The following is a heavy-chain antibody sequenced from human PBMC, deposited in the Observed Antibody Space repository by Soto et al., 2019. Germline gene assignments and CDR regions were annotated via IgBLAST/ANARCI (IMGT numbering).Heavy chain of an antibody. D-gene: IGHD3-10*01. CDR1: GLTFSSYG. Sequence: GGSLRLACAASGLTFSSYGTHWVRQAPGKGLEWVAVIPYEGSNKYYTDSVKDRFTITRDNSKNTLYLQMNRLRAEDTAVYYCAKDWITGTTSMFRGVKKVYNWFDPWGQGTLVTVSS. V-gene: IGHV3-30*02. CDR3: AKDWITGTTSMFRGVKKVYNWFDP. CDR2: IPYEGSNK. J-gene: IGHJ5*02.